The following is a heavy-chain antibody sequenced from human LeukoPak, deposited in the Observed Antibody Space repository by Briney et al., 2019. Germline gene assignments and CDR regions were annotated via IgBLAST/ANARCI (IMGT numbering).Heavy chain of an antibody. V-gene: IGHV1-8*01. D-gene: IGHD3-3*01. CDR1: VYTFTIYD. J-gene: IGHJ4*02. CDR3: ARGGRSVRRYDFWSGYPKFFDY. Sequence: GASVKVSFKSSVYTFTIYDFNWVRQAPAQGLEGVGWMHTKSGNTGNAQKFQGRVTMTRNTSISTAYMELSSLRSEDTAVYYCARGGRSVRRYDFWSGYPKFFDYGGQGTLVTVSS. CDR2: MHTKSGNT.